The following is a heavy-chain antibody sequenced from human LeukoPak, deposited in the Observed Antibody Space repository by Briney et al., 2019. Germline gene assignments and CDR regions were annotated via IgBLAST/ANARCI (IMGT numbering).Heavy chain of an antibody. CDR1: GYTFTSSG. CDR3: ARGGYCSSTSCEQTYYFDY. D-gene: IGHD2-2*01. CDR2: ISAYNGNT. V-gene: IGHV1-18*01. J-gene: IGHJ4*02. Sequence: GASVKVSCKASGYTFTSSGISWVRQAPGQGLEWMGWISAYNGNTNYAQKPQGRVTMTTDTSTSTAYMELRSLRSDDTAVYYCARGGYCSSTSCEQTYYFDYWGQGTLVTVSS.